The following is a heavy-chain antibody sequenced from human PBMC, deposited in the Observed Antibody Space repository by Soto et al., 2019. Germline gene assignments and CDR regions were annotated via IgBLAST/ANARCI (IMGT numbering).Heavy chain of an antibody. V-gene: IGHV3-23*01. Sequence: EVQLLESGGGLVQPGGSLSLSCAGSGFALISFAMKWVRQAPGKWLEWVSASSGTGVNAYYADSVRGRFTVSRDNSKNTVFLEMNSLRDEDTAIYYCANVLGWGQGTLVTVSS. D-gene: IGHD2-8*01. J-gene: IGHJ4*02. CDR1: GFALISFA. CDR2: SSGTGVNA. CDR3: ANVLG.